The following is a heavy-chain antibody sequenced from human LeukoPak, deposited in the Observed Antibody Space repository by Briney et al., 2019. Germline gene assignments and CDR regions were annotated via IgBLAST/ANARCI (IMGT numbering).Heavy chain of an antibody. CDR1: GGSTSNYY. V-gene: IGHV4-59*01. Sequence: SETLSLTCTVSGGSTSNYYWSWIRQPPGKGLEWIGYISYSGSSNSHPSLKSRVTISVDMSQTQVYLELSSVTAADTAVYYCAIARYREDSYGYAGGFYYMDVWGKGTTVTVSS. J-gene: IGHJ6*03. CDR2: ISYSGSS. CDR3: AIARYREDSYGYAGGFYYMDV. D-gene: IGHD5-18*01.